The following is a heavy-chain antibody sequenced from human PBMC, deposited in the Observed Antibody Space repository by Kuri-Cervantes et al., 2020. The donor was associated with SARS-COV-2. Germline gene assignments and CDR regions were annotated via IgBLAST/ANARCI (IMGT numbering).Heavy chain of an antibody. J-gene: IGHJ4*02. CDR1: GFTFSSYA. V-gene: IGHV3-30*04. Sequence: GESLKISCAASGFTFSSYAMHWVRQAPGKGLEWVAVISYDGSNKYYADSVKGRSTISRDNSKNTLYLQMNSLRAEDTAVYYCARDPDDILTGPFDYWGQGTLVTVSS. D-gene: IGHD3-9*01. CDR2: ISYDGSNK. CDR3: ARDPDDILTGPFDY.